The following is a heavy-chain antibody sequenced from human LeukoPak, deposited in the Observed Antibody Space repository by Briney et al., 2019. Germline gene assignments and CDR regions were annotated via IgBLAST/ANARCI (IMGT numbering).Heavy chain of an antibody. CDR2: IYHSGST. J-gene: IGHJ4*02. CDR3: ARSDGDSTFDY. V-gene: IGHV4-59*12. D-gene: IGHD2-21*01. Sequence: SETLSPTCTVSGGSLSNNYWSWIRQPPGKGLEWIGYIYHSGSTYYNPSLKSRVTISVDRSKNQFSLKLSSVTAADTAVYYCARSDGDSTFDYWGQGTLVTVSS. CDR1: GGSLSNNY.